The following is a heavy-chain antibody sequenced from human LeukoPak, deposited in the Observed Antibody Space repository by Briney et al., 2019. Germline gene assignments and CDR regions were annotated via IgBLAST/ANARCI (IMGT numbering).Heavy chain of an antibody. CDR2: ISYDGSNK. V-gene: IGHV3-30*19. CDR3: ARDMAAAGTLGFDP. CDR1: GFTFSSYG. J-gene: IGHJ5*02. Sequence: GGSLRLSCAASGFTFSSYGMHWVRQAPGKGLEWVAFISYDGSNKYYADSVKGRFTISRDNSKNTLYLQMNSLRAEDTAVYYCARDMAAAGTLGFDPWGQGTLVTVSS. D-gene: IGHD6-13*01.